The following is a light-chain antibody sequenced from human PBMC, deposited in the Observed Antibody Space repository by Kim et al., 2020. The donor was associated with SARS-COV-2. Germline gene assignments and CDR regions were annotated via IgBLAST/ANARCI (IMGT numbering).Light chain of an antibody. Sequence: EIVLTQSPATLSLSPGERATLSCRASQSVSSYLAWYQQKPGQAPRLLIYDASNRATGIPARFSGSGSGTDFTLTISSLEPEDFAVYYWQQRSNRVFSFAPGTKVDIK. V-gene: IGKV3-11*01. CDR3: QQRSNRVFS. CDR1: QSVSSY. CDR2: DAS. J-gene: IGKJ3*01.